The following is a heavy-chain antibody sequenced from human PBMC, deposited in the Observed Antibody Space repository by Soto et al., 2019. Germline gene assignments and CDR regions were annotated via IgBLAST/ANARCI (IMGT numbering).Heavy chain of an antibody. Sequence: QVQLVQSGAEVKKPGASVKVSCKASGYTFTNYGITWVRQAPGQGLQWMGWISAYNGNVKYVQRLQGRVTMTTDTSTSTAYMELMSLRPDDTAVDYCARATPILSAGDYFAGLDVWGQGTTVTVSS. CDR3: ARATPILSAGDYFAGLDV. D-gene: IGHD6-13*01. CDR2: ISAYNGNV. J-gene: IGHJ6*02. V-gene: IGHV1-18*04. CDR1: GYTFTNYG.